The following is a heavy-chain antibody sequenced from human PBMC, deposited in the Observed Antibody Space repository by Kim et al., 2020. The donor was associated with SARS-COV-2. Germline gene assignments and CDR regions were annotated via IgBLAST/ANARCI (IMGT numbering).Heavy chain of an antibody. D-gene: IGHD6-13*01. J-gene: IGHJ4*02. Sequence: SETLSLTCTVSGGSISSSSYYWGWIRQPPGKGLEWIGSIYYSGSTYYNPSLKSRVTISVDTSKNQFSLKLSSVTAADTAVYYCARQEQQLVLWWGQGTLVTVSS. CDR1: GGSISSSSYY. V-gene: IGHV4-39*01. CDR2: IYYSGST. CDR3: ARQEQQLVLW.